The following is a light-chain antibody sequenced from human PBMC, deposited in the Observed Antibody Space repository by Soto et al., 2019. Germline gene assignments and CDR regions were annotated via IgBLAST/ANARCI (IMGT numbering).Light chain of an antibody. CDR1: SSDVGGYNY. Sequence: QSALTQPASVSGSPGQSITISCTGSSSDVGGYNYVSWYQQHPGKAPKLMIYEVSNRPSGFSNRFSGSKSGNTASLTISGLQAEDEADYYCISFTSNSQWVFGGGTKVTVL. J-gene: IGLJ3*02. V-gene: IGLV2-14*01. CDR3: ISFTSNSQWV. CDR2: EVS.